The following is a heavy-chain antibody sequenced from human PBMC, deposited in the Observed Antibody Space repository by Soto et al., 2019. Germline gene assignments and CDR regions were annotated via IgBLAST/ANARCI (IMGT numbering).Heavy chain of an antibody. V-gene: IGHV1-69*14. CDR1: GGTFSTSS. Sequence: QVQLVQSGAEVKKPGSSVKVSCKASGGTFSTSSINWLRQAPGQRPEWMGNILPIFGTADSAQKFQDRVTITAAKSXXTAYMELRSLFSADTAVYYCARGHEYGGNSDAFDIWGQGTVVTVSS. J-gene: IGHJ3*02. CDR2: ILPIFGTA. CDR3: ARGHEYGGNSDAFDI. D-gene: IGHD4-17*01.